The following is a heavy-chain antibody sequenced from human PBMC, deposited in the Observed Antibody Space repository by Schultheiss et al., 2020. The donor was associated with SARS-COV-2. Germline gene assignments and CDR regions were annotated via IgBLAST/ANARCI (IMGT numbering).Heavy chain of an antibody. D-gene: IGHD4-11*01. CDR2: IYSGGST. CDR1: GFTVSSNY. Sequence: GGSLRLSCAASGFTVSSNYMSWVRQAPGKGLEWVSVIYSGGSTYYADSVKGRFTISRHNSKNTLYLQMNSLRAEDTAVYYCARDGKDYRSYYYYYGMDVWGQGTTVTVSS. J-gene: IGHJ6*02. V-gene: IGHV3-53*04. CDR3: ARDGKDYRSYYYYYGMDV.